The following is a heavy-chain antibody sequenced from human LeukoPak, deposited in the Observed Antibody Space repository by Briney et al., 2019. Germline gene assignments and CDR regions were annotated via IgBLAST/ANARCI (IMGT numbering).Heavy chain of an antibody. Sequence: PSETLSLTCTVSGGSISSYYWSWIRQPPGKGLEWIGYIYYSGSTNYNPSLKSRVTISVDTSKNQFSLKLSSVTAADTAVYYCARLNPYWYFDLWGRGTLVTVSS. CDR3: ARLNPYWYFDL. CDR1: GGSISSYY. V-gene: IGHV4-59*08. CDR2: IYYSGST. J-gene: IGHJ2*01.